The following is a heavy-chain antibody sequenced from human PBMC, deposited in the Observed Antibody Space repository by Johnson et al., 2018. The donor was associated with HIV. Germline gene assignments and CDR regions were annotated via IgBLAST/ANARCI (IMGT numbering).Heavy chain of an antibody. CDR2: IKSKTDGGTT. CDR1: GFTFSNAW. J-gene: IGHJ3*01. D-gene: IGHD1-26*01. V-gene: IGHV3-15*01. Sequence: VQLVESGGGLVKPGGSLRLSCAASGFTFSNAWMSWVRQAPGKGLEWVGRIKSKTDGGTTDYAAPVKGRFTISRDNFKNTLYLQMNSLKVEDTAVYYCARVRVGAFDFWGQGTMVTVSS. CDR3: ARVRVGAFDF.